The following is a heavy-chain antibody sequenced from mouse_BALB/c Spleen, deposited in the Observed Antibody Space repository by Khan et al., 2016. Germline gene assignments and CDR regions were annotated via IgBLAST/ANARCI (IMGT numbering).Heavy chain of an antibody. J-gene: IGHJ4*01. CDR2: ISSGSSTI. V-gene: IGHV5-17*02. Sequence: EVELVESGGGLVQPGGSRKLSCAASGFTFSSFGMHWVRQAPEKGLEWVAYISSGSSTIYYADTVKGRYTISRDNHKNTLFLQMTSLRAEDSAMYYYARNGARNSYAFDYWGQGTSVTVSS. CDR1: GFTFSSFG. CDR3: ARNGARNSYAFDY.